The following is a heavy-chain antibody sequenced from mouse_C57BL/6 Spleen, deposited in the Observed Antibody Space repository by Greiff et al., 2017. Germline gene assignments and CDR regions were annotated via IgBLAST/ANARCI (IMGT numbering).Heavy chain of an antibody. V-gene: IGHV1-82*01. J-gene: IGHJ3*01. CDR2: IYPGDGDT. Sequence: QVQLQQSGPELVKPGASVKISCKASGYAFSSSWMNWVKQRPGKGLEWIGRIYPGDGDTNYNGKFKGKATLTADKSSSTAYMQLSSLTSEDSAVYFCARGELTGKSWFAYWGQGTLVTVSA. D-gene: IGHD4-1*01. CDR3: ARGELTGKSWFAY. CDR1: GYAFSSSW.